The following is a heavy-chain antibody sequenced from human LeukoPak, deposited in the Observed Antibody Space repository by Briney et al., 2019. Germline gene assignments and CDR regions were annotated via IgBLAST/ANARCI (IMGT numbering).Heavy chain of an antibody. Sequence: ASVKVSCKASGGTFSSYAISWVRQAHGQGLEWMGRIIPILGIANYAQKFQGRVTITADKSTSTAYMELSSLRSEDTAVYYCARDGRSYCDTYYYYGMDVWGQGTTVTVSS. D-gene: IGHD3-22*01. CDR1: GGTFSSYA. CDR3: ARDGRSYCDTYYYYGMDV. CDR2: IIPILGIA. J-gene: IGHJ6*02. V-gene: IGHV1-69*04.